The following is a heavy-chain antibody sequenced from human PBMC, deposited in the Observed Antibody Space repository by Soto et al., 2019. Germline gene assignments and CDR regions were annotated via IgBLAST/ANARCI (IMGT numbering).Heavy chain of an antibody. Sequence: ASVKVSCKASGYTFTSYGISWVRQAPGQGLEWMGWISAYNGNTNYAQKLQGRVTMTTDTSTSTAYMELRSLRSDDTAVYYCARAPYYYDSSGYRTCDYWGQGNLVTVSS. CDR2: ISAYNGNT. CDR1: GYTFTSYG. V-gene: IGHV1-18*04. J-gene: IGHJ4*02. CDR3: ARAPYYYDSSGYRTCDY. D-gene: IGHD3-22*01.